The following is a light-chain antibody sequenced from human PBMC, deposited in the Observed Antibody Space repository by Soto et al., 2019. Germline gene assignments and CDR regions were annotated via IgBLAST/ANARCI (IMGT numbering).Light chain of an antibody. CDR2: DAS. CDR3: KQYDNLPLT. V-gene: IGKV1-33*01. Sequence: DIKMTQFPSSLSASVVARVTITCPASQDISNYLNWYQQKPGKAPKLLIYDASNLETGVPSRFSGSGSGTDFTFTISSLQPEDIATYYCKQYDNLPLTVGGGTKVDIK. CDR1: QDISNY. J-gene: IGKJ4*01.